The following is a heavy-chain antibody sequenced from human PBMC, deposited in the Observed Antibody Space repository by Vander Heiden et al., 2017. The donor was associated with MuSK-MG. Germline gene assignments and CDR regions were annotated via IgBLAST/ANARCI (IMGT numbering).Heavy chain of an antibody. Sequence: QVQLQQWGAGLLKPSAPLSLTRAVYGGSFSGYYWSWIRQPPGKGLEWIGEINHSGSTNYNPSLKSRVTISVDTSKNQFSLKLSSVTAADTAVYYCARAGSYYDDWFDPWGQGTLVTVSS. V-gene: IGHV4-34*01. D-gene: IGHD3-22*01. CDR2: INHSGST. CDR1: GGSFSGYY. CDR3: ARAGSYYDDWFDP. J-gene: IGHJ5*02.